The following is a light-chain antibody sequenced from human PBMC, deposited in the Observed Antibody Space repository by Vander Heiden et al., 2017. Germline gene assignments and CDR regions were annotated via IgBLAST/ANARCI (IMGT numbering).Light chain of an antibody. Sequence: DIELTPSPATLSLSPGVSATLPCSTSQSVSSYLAWYQQKPGQAPRLPIYDASNSATGSPARFSGSGSGTDITLTIGSLEPEDFAVYYCQQRAFGGGTKVEIK. CDR1: QSVSSY. V-gene: IGKV3-11*01. CDR3: QQRA. CDR2: DAS. J-gene: IGKJ4*01.